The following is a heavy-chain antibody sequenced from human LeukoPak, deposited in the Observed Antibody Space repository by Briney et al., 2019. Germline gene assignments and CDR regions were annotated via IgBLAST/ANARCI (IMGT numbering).Heavy chain of an antibody. CDR3: ARGASLYSSDWYYPY. CDR2: IYSGGST. CDR1: GFTVNNNY. V-gene: IGHV3-66*02. J-gene: IGHJ4*02. Sequence: GGSLRLSCAVSGFTVNNNYMSWVRQAPGKGLEWVSVIYSGGSTYYADSVKGRFTISRDNSKSTLHLQMNSLKAEDTAVYYCARGASLYSSDWYYPYWGQGTLVTVSS. D-gene: IGHD6-19*01.